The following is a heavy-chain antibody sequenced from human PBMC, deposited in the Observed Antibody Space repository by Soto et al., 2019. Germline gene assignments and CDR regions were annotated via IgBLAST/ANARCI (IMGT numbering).Heavy chain of an antibody. J-gene: IGHJ6*02. CDR1: GDSVSSGGYY. CDR2: IFPTGSA. Sequence: QAQLRESGPGLVQASQTLALTCTVSGDSVSSGGYYWTWIRQRPGKGLEWIWYIFPTGSAYYSPALKPRLSLSLDTPRGQFSLRLTSVTAADTAVYYCARPSSGSSRGLDVWGQGTTVTVSS. D-gene: IGHD5-12*01. CDR3: ARPSSGSSRGLDV. V-gene: IGHV4-31*03.